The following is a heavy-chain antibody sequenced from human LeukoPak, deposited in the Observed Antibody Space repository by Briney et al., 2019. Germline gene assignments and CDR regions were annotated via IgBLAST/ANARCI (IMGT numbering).Heavy chain of an antibody. Sequence: PSQTLSLTCTVSGVSISIGNYYWSWILQPAGKGLDWIWRIYTIGSTNYNPSLKSLVTISVDTSKNQFSVKLSSVTAADTAVYYCARAKMTTVTTGFDPWGQGTLVTVSS. D-gene: IGHD4-11*01. J-gene: IGHJ5*02. V-gene: IGHV4-61*02. CDR3: ARAKMTTVTTGFDP. CDR1: GVSISIGNYY. CDR2: IYTIGST.